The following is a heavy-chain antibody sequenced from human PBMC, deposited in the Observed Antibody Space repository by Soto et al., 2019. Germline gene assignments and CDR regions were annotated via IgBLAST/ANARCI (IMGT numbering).Heavy chain of an antibody. CDR3: RSSTSCYDESCVDV. Sequence: PSETLSLTCAVSGGSISGSSFYWAWIRQPPGRGLEWIGSLYHIGSTHYNTSLKSRVTISVDTSKNHFSLELSSVTAADTAIYYCRSSTSCYDESCVDVWGQGTMVTVSS. CDR2: LYHIGST. J-gene: IGHJ6*02. V-gene: IGHV4-39*02. CDR1: GGSISGSSFY. D-gene: IGHD2-2*01.